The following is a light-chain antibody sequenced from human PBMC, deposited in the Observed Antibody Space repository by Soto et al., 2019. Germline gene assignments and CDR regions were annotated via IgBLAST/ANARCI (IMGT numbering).Light chain of an antibody. Sequence: QLVLTQSPSASASLGASVKLTCTLSSGHSSYVITWHQQQPEKGPRYLMKLNSDGSHNKGDGIPDRFSGSSSGAERYLTISSLQSEDEADYYCQTWGTGIHLVFGGGTKRTVL. V-gene: IGLV4-69*01. CDR1: SGHSSYV. CDR2: LNSDGSH. J-gene: IGLJ2*01. CDR3: QTWGTGIHLV.